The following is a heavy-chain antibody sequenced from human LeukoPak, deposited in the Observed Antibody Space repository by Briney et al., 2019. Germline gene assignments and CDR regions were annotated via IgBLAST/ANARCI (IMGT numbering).Heavy chain of an antibody. Sequence: PSETLSLTCAVYGGSFSGYYWSWIRQPPGKGLEWIGEINHSGSTNYNPSLKSRVTISVDTSKNQFSLKLSSVTAADTAVYYCARSRRQRWLQVFDYWGQGTLVTVSS. J-gene: IGHJ4*02. CDR1: GGSFSGYY. V-gene: IGHV4-34*01. CDR2: INHSGST. D-gene: IGHD5-24*01. CDR3: ARSRRQRWLQVFDY.